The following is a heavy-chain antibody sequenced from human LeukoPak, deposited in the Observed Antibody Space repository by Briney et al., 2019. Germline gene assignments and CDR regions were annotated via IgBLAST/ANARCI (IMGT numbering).Heavy chain of an antibody. CDR1: GGSISSYY. V-gene: IGHV4-59*01. J-gene: IGHJ2*01. D-gene: IGHD6-19*01. CDR2: IYYSGST. CDR3: ARGHQWLVNWYFDL. Sequence: SETLSLTCTVSGGSISSYYWSWIRQPPGKGLEWIGYIYYSGSTNYNPSLKSRVTISVDTSKNQFSLKLSSVTAADTAVYYCARGHQWLVNWYFDLWGRGTLVTVSP.